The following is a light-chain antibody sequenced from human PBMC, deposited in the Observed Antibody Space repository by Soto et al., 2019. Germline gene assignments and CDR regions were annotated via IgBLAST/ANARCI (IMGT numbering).Light chain of an antibody. Sequence: EIQMTQSHSSLSGSVGDRITITCQASQNIKNYLNWYQQKPGRAPKLLIYDASNLEAGVPSRFRGSGSGTDFTFTISRLQPEDIATYYCQQYENLPTFGQGTRLEI. CDR2: DAS. CDR1: QNIKNY. CDR3: QQYENLPT. J-gene: IGKJ5*01. V-gene: IGKV1-33*01.